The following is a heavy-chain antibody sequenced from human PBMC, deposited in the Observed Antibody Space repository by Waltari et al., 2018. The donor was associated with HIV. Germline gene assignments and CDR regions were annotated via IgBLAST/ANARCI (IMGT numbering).Heavy chain of an antibody. D-gene: IGHD3-3*01. J-gene: IGHJ4*02. Sequence: QVHLLEYGGGVVQPGGSLRLSCVVSGFPFNTFAMPWVRQAPGKGLESVAVIWNDGSKKFYGVSVRGRFNVSRDDAKNTLYLEMNNLRVEDTGLYFCARESSRYDFWYGDYTGPCNYWGQGTPVTVSA. V-gene: IGHV3-33*01. CDR1: GFPFNTFA. CDR3: ARESSRYDFWYGDYTGPCNY. CDR2: IWNDGSKK.